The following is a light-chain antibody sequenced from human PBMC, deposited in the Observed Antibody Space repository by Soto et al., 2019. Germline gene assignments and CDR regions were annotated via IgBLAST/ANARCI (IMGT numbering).Light chain of an antibody. V-gene: IGKV3-11*01. J-gene: IGKJ4*01. CDR3: QQRTNWPPT. CDR1: QNVRND. Sequence: EMLLTQSPATLSLSPGERATRSCRASQNVRNDLVWYLQKPGQAPRLLIYSASNRATGIPARFSGSGSGTDFTLTISSLEPEDFAVYYCQQRTNWPPTFGGGTKVEFK. CDR2: SAS.